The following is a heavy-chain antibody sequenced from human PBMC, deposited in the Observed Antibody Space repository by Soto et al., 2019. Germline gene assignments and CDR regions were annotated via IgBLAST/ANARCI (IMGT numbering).Heavy chain of an antibody. CDR2: ISSGSGNI. J-gene: IGHJ5*02. V-gene: IGHV3-48*04. D-gene: IGHD3-10*01. Sequence: EVQLVESGGGLVQPGGSLRLSCAASGFIFSSCDMNWVRQAPGKGLEWVSYISSGSGNILYADSVKGRFTISRDNAKNSLYLQMNSLRAEDTAVYYCARTYGTGSLNWFDPWGQGTLVTVSS. CDR3: ARTYGTGSLNWFDP. CDR1: GFIFSSCD.